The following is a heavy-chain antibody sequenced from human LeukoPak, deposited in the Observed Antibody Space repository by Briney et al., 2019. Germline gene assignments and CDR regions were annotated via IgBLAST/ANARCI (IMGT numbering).Heavy chain of an antibody. CDR1: GLTFSTYS. CDR3: ARDRGYCSGGSCYSNAFDI. J-gene: IGHJ3*02. D-gene: IGHD2-15*01. Sequence: PGGSLRPSCAASGLTFSTYSMNGVRQAPGKGLEWVSYISSSTTYIYYADSVKGRFTISRDNAKNSLYLQMNSLRAEDTSVYYCARDRGYCSGGSCYSNAFDIWGQGTMVTVSS. V-gene: IGHV3-21*01. CDR2: ISSSTTYI.